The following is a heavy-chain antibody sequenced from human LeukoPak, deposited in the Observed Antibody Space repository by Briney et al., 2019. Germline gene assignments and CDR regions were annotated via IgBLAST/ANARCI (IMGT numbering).Heavy chain of an antibody. CDR2: MNPNSGNT. V-gene: IGHV1-8*01. J-gene: IGHJ6*02. CDR3: ARVVGCSGGSCSNYYYYYGMDV. CDR1: GYTFTSYD. Sequence: ASVKVSCKASGYTFTSYDINWVRQATGQGLEWMGWMNPNSGNTGYAQRFQGRVTMTRNTSISTAYMELSSLRSEDTAVYYCARVVGCSGGSCSNYYYYYGMDVWGQGTTVTVSS. D-gene: IGHD2-15*01.